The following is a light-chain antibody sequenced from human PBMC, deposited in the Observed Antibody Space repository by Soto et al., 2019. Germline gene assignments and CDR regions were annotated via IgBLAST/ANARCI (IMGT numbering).Light chain of an antibody. J-gene: IGKJ1*01. CDR1: QSVSSNY. Sequence: ENVLTQSPGTLSLSPGERGTLSCRASQSVSSNYLAWYQQKPGQAPRLLIYGASSRATGIPDRFSGSGSGTDFTLTISRLVPEDFAVYYCQQYGSSPWTFGQGTKVEIK. CDR2: GAS. CDR3: QQYGSSPWT. V-gene: IGKV3-20*01.